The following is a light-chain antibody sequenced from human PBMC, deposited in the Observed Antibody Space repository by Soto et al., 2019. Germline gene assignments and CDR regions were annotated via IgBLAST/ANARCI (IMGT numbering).Light chain of an antibody. CDR2: GTS. CDR3: QQYGNSPPWT. Sequence: EIVLTQSPGTLSLSPGGRATLSCRASQSVSSSNLAWYQQKPGQAPRLLIYGTSSRATGIPDRFSGSGSGTDFTLTISSLEPEDFAVYYCQQYGNSPPWTFGQGTKVEVK. V-gene: IGKV3-20*01. J-gene: IGKJ1*01. CDR1: QSVSSSN.